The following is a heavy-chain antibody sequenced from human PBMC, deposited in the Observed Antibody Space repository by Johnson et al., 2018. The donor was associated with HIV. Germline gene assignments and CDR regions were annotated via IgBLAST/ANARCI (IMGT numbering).Heavy chain of an antibody. CDR2: VKQDGSEK. V-gene: IGHV3-7*01. CDR3: ARVWVVEVARGAFDI. Sequence: VQLVESGGGLVQPGGSLRLSCAASGFTFSSYWMAWVRQAPGKGLEWVANVKQDGSEKNYVDSVKGRFTISRDNAKNSMYLQMNSLRGEDTAVYYCARVWVVEVARGAFDIWGQGTMVTVSS. J-gene: IGHJ3*02. D-gene: IGHD2-15*01. CDR1: GFTFSSYW.